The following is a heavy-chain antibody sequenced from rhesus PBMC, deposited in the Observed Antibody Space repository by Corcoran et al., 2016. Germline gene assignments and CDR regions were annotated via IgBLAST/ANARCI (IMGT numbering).Heavy chain of an antibody. J-gene: IGHJ4*01. CDR2: IHGSGWSN. CDR3: ARVYCSGIYCYSWGFDY. V-gene: IGHV4-160*01. Sequence: QVQLQVSGPGLLTPSATLSLTCALSGGSISRHSWIWICPAPGTGVQRIGRIHGSGWSNDYNPSLKSRVTMTTDTSKNQFALKLSSVTAADTAVYYWARVYCSGIYCYSWGFDYWGQGVLGTVSS. D-gene: IGHD2-27*01. CDR1: GGSISRHS.